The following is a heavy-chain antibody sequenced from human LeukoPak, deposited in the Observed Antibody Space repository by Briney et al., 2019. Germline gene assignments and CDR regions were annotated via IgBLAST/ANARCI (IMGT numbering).Heavy chain of an antibody. V-gene: IGHV4-59*02. J-gene: IGHJ4*02. Sequence: SETLSLTCTVSGGSVSSYYWSWIRQPPGKGLEWLGYIYYSGSTNYNPSLKSRVTISVDTSKDQFSLKLSSVTAADTAVYFCARDRQTGNYYKGYFDHWGQGTLVTVSS. D-gene: IGHD1-26*01. CDR2: IYYSGST. CDR3: ARDRQTGNYYKGYFDH. CDR1: GGSVSSYY.